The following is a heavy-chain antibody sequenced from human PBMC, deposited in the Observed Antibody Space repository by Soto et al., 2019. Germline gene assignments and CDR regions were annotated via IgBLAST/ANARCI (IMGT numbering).Heavy chain of an antibody. Sequence: SETLSPTCSVSGVSTRTSSYSWGWVRQPPGKGLEWIGTSHHSGSTYYNPSLNIGATISVDTSRNEVSLSVNSVTAADTAIYFCARLRGSGHPAFFDYWGQGALVTVSS. CDR1: GVSTRTSSYS. CDR3: ARLRGSGHPAFFDY. CDR2: SHHSGST. V-gene: IGHV4-39*01. D-gene: IGHD3-10*01. J-gene: IGHJ4*02.